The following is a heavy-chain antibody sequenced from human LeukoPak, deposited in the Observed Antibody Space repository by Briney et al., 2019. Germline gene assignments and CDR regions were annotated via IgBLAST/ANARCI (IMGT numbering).Heavy chain of an antibody. V-gene: IGHV3-64*01. CDR3: VRTRGYSYDY. D-gene: IGHD5-18*01. Sequence: PGGSLRLSCAASGSTFISYAMDWDRQAPGKGLEYVSGISSNGGSTYYASSVKGRFTISRDNSKTTLDLQMGSLRAEDMAVYYCVRTRGYSYDYWGQGTLVSVSS. J-gene: IGHJ4*02. CDR1: GSTFISYA. CDR2: ISSNGGST.